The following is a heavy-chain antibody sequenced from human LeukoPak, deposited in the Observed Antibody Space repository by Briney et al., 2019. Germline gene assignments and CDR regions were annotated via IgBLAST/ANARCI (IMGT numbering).Heavy chain of an antibody. D-gene: IGHD5-24*01. CDR1: GGSISSYY. CDR3: ARGEGLRDFDY. Sequence: SETLSLTCTVSGGSISSYYWSWLRQPPGKGLEWIGYIYYSGTTNYNPSLKSRVTISVDTSKNQFSLKLSSVTATDAAVYYCARGEGLRDFDYWGQGALVTVSS. V-gene: IGHV4-59*01. CDR2: IYYSGTT. J-gene: IGHJ4*02.